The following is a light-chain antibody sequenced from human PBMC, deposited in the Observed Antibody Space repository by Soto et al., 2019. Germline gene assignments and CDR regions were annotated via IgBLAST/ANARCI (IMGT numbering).Light chain of an antibody. CDR1: SASIGNNY. Sequence: QAALTQPPSVSAAPGQKVIISCSGSSASIGNNYVSWYQQLPGTAPKLLIYESNRRPLGISDRFSASKSGPSGTLGISGLQSGDEADYYCGSWDNSLSGFVFGTGTKLTVL. CDR3: GSWDNSLSGFV. J-gene: IGLJ1*01. CDR2: ESN. V-gene: IGLV1-51*02.